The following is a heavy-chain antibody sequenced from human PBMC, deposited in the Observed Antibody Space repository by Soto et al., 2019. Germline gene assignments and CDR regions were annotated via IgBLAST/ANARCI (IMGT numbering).Heavy chain of an antibody. J-gene: IGHJ3*02. CDR1: GYTFTSYD. CDR2: MNPNSGNT. Sequence: QVQLVQSGAEVKKPGASVKVSCKASGYTFTSYDINWVRQATGQGLEWMGWMNPNSGNTGYAQKFQGRVTMTRNTSISTAYMELSSLRSEDTAVYYCARGPNIEMATVYDAFDIWGQGTMVTVSS. D-gene: IGHD4-4*01. V-gene: IGHV1-8*01. CDR3: ARGPNIEMATVYDAFDI.